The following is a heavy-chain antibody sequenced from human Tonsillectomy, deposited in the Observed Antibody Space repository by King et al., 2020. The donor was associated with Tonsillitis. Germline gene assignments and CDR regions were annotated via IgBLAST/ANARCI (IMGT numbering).Heavy chain of an antibody. D-gene: IGHD2-15*01. CDR3: VRYEGGVFDP. V-gene: IGHV4-31*03. CDR1: GVSISGGSYY. Sequence: VQLQESGPGLVKTSQTLSLTCTVAGVSISGGSYYWSWIRQPPGKCLEWIWYTYNSENTYNNPSLKSRLTISFDTSKNQFSLKLISVTAADTAVYYCVRYEGGVFDPWGQGTLVTVSS. J-gene: IGHJ5*02. CDR2: TYNSENT.